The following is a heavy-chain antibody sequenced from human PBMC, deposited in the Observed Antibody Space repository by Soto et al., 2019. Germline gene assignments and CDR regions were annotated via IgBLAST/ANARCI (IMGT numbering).Heavy chain of an antibody. D-gene: IGHD2-21*02. J-gene: IGHJ6*02. Sequence: QVQLVQSGAEVKMPGSSVKVSCKASGGTFSSYAISWVRQAPGQGLEWMGGIIPIFGTANYAQKFQGRVTITADESTSTAYMELSSLRSEDTAVYYCARDGLAYCGGDCYSYYYYGMDVWGQGTTVTVSS. CDR2: IIPIFGTA. CDR1: GGTFSSYA. V-gene: IGHV1-69*12. CDR3: ARDGLAYCGGDCYSYYYYGMDV.